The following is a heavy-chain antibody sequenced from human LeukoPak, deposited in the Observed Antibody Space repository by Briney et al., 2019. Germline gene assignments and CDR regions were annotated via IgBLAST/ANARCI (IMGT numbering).Heavy chain of an antibody. CDR1: GASINSGSYY. D-gene: IGHD3-10*01. CDR3: ARVGPTNYRVRGVINYFYGMDV. Sequence: PSETLSLTCTVSGASINSGSYYWGWIRQPPGRGLEWIASVSSSGSTYYNPSLKSRVTISVDTSKNQFSLKLSSVTAADTAVYYCARVGPTNYRVRGVINYFYGMDVWGQGTTVTVSS. J-gene: IGHJ6*02. V-gene: IGHV4-39*07. CDR2: VSSSGST.